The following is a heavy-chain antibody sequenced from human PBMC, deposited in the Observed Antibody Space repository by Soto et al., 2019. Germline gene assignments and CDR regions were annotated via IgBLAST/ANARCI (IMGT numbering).Heavy chain of an antibody. D-gene: IGHD3-3*01. CDR3: ARPSGLEDAFDI. V-gene: IGHV4-30-4*01. CDR2: IYYSGST. J-gene: IGHJ3*02. CDR1: GGSISSGDYY. Sequence: PSETLSLTCTVSGGSISSGDYYWSWIRQPPGKGLEWIGYIYYSGSTYYNPSLKSRVTISVDTSKNQFSLKLSSVTAEDTAVYYCARPSGLEDAFDIWGQGTMVTVSS.